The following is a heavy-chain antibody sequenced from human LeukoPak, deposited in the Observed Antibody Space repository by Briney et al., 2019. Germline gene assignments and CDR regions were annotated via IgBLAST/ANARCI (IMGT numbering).Heavy chain of an antibody. J-gene: IGHJ4*02. Sequence: SETLSLTCTVSGDSISSYYWTWIRQPPGKGLEWIGHIYYSGSTNYNPSLKSRVTISLDTSKNQFSLNLSSVTAADTAVYYCARGARAGYNLEPFDYWGQGTLVTVSS. CDR2: IYYSGST. CDR3: ARGARAGYNLEPFDY. CDR1: GDSISSYY. V-gene: IGHV4-59*01. D-gene: IGHD5-24*01.